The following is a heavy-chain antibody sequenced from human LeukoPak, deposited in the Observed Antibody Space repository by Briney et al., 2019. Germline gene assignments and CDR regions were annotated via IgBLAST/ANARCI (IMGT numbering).Heavy chain of an antibody. Sequence: SVKVSCKASGGTLSSFAISWVRQAPGQGLEWMGGIIPILGTPNYAQKFQGRVTITADESTNTAYMELSGLRPEDTAVYYCASRYCIAGSCHSTYYYYYGMDGWGQGTTVTVSS. V-gene: IGHV1-69*13. D-gene: IGHD2-15*01. CDR1: GGTLSSFA. J-gene: IGHJ6*02. CDR3: ASRYCIAGSCHSTYYYYYGMDG. CDR2: IIPILGTP.